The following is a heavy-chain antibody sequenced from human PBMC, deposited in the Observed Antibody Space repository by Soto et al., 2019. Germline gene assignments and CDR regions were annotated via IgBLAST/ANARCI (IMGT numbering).Heavy chain of an antibody. CDR1: GFTFSSYG. V-gene: IGHV3-33*01. J-gene: IGHJ4*02. D-gene: IGHD4-17*01. CDR3: ASTHDYGDYVMNY. Sequence: AGGSLRLSCAASGFTFSSYGMHWVRQAPGKGLEWVAVIWYDGSNKYYADSVKGRFTISRDNSKNMLYLQMNSLRAEDTAVYYCASTHDYGDYVMNYWGQGTLVTVSS. CDR2: IWYDGSNK.